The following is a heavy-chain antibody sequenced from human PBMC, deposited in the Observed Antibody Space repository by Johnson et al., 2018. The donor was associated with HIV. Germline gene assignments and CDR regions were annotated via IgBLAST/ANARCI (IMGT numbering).Heavy chain of an antibody. D-gene: IGHD3-10*01. V-gene: IGHV3-30*18. J-gene: IGHJ3*02. CDR2: ISFDGGDK. Sequence: QVQLVESGGGVVQPGRSLRLSCAASGFSFSSYAMHWVRQSPGKGLEWVAVISFDGGDKYYADSVKGRFTISRDNSKNTLYLQMNSLRAEDTAVYYCAKVSGGGIVRWDIWGQGTMVTVSS. CDR3: AKVSGGGIVRWDI. CDR1: GFSFSSYA.